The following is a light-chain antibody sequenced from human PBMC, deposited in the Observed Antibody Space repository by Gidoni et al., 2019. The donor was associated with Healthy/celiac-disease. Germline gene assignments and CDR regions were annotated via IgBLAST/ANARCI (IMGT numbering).Light chain of an antibody. J-gene: IGLJ2*01. CDR3: QSADSSGTYVE. CDR2: KDT. CDR1: ALPKQY. V-gene: IGLV3-25*03. Sequence: SYELPQPPSVSVSPGQTARITCSGDALPKQYAYWYQQKAGQAPVLVINKDTERPSGIPERFSGSSSGTTVTLTISGVQAEDEADYYCQSADSSGTYVEFGGGTKLTVL.